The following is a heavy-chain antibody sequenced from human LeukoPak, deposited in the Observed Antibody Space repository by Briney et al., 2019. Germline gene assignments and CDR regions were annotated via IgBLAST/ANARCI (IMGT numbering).Heavy chain of an antibody. CDR3: ASAPNYYDSSGLDY. Sequence: PGGYLRLSCAASGFTFSSYSMSWVRQAPGKGLEWVSVIYSGGSTYYADSVKGRFTISRDNSKNTLYLQMNSLRAEDTAVYYCASAPNYYDSSGLDYWGQGTLVTVSS. J-gene: IGHJ4*02. V-gene: IGHV3-66*01. CDR1: GFTFSSYS. CDR2: IYSGGST. D-gene: IGHD3-22*01.